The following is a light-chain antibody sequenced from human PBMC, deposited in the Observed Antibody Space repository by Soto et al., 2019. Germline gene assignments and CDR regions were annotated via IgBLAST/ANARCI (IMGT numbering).Light chain of an antibody. V-gene: IGLV2-14*01. CDR1: RSDVGGYNY. Sequence: QSVLTQPASVSGSPGQSITISCTGTRSDVGGYNYVSWYQQHPGKAPKLMIYDVSNRPSGVSNRFSGSKSGNTASLTISGLQAEDEADYYCSSYTSSSTVVFGGGNKLTLL. J-gene: IGLJ2*01. CDR3: SSYTSSSTVV. CDR2: DVS.